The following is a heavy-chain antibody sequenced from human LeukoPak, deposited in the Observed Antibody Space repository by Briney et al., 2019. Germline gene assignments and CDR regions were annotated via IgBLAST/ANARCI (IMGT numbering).Heavy chain of an antibody. CDR2: ISAFNGNT. CDR3: ARGGIVGDPYYFDY. D-gene: IGHD1-26*01. CDR1: GYIFNSYA. Sequence: VASVKVSCKASGYIFNSYAITWVRQAPGLGLEWMGWISAFNGNTTYPQKFQGRVTMTTDTSTSTAYMELRSLRSDDTAVYYCARGGIVGDPYYFDYWGQGTLVTVSS. J-gene: IGHJ4*02. V-gene: IGHV1-18*01.